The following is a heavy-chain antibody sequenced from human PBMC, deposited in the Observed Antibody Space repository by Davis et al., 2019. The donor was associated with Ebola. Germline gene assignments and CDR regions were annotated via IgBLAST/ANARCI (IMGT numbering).Heavy chain of an antibody. D-gene: IGHD6-19*01. Sequence: PGGSLRLSCTVSGGSISSSSYYWGWIRQPPGKGLEWIGSIYYSGSTYYNPSLKSRVTISVDTSKNQFSLKLSSVTAADTAVYYCARHTPSDGVAGEYYYYYYMDVWGKGTTVTVSS. CDR3: ARHTPSDGVAGEYYYYYYMDV. J-gene: IGHJ6*03. CDR2: IYYSGST. CDR1: GGSISSSSYY. V-gene: IGHV4-39*07.